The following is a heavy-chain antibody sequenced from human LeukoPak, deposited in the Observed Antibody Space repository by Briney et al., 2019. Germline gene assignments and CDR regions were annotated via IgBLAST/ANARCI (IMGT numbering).Heavy chain of an antibody. V-gene: IGHV3-33*01. D-gene: IGHD4-17*01. CDR1: GFPFSSYG. Sequence: GRSLRLSCAASGFPFSSYGMHWVRQAPGKGLEWVALTWYDGSSKYYADSVKGRFTISRDNSKNTLYLQMDSLRAEDTAVYYCARDYGDSYYFDCWGQGTLVTVSS. J-gene: IGHJ4*02. CDR2: TWYDGSSK. CDR3: ARDYGDSYYFDC.